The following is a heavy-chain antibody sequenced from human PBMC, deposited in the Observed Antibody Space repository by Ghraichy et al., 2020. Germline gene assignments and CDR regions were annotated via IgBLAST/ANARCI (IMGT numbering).Heavy chain of an antibody. CDR3: ARDPSNTSVRITYFDS. V-gene: IGHV1-18*01. Sequence: MGWISNYNGDTKFSQKFQGRVTMTTDASTTTAYMELRSLRSDDTAVYYCARDPSNTSVRITYFDSGGQGTLVTVST. J-gene: IGHJ4*02. D-gene: IGHD2-8*01. CDR2: ISNYNGDT.